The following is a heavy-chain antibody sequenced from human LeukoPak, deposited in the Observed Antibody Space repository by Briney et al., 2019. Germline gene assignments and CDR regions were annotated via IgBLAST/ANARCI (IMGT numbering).Heavy chain of an antibody. J-gene: IGHJ4*02. Sequence: GGSLRLSCAASGFTFSSYAMHWVRQAPGKGLEWVAVISYDGSNKYYADSVKGRFTISRDDSQNTLYLQMNSLRAEDTALYYCAKDYPALGYCTSTTCSFFDYWGRGILVTVSS. CDR2: ISYDGSNK. D-gene: IGHD2-2*01. V-gene: IGHV3-30-3*01. CDR1: GFTFSSYA. CDR3: AKDYPALGYCTSTTCSFFDY.